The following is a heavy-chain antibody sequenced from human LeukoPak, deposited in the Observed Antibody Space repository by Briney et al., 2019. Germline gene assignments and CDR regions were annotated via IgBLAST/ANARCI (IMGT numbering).Heavy chain of an antibody. D-gene: IGHD3-3*01. CDR3: ARGPHFGVVPLHYFDY. CDR2: INPNSGGT. CDR1: GYTFTGYY. V-gene: IGHV1-2*06. J-gene: IGHJ4*02. Sequence: ASVTVSCKASGYTFTGYYMHRVRQAPGQGLEWMGRINPNSGGTNYAQKFQGSVTMTRDTSISTAYMELSRLRSDDTAVYYCARGPHFGVVPLHYFDYWGQGTLVTVSS.